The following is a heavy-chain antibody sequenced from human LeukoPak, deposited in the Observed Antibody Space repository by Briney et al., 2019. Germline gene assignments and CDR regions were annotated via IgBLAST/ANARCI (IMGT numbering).Heavy chain of an antibody. CDR3: AALTIFGVAPFDY. CDR1: GCSISSGYY. D-gene: IGHD3-3*01. V-gene: IGHV4-38-2*02. Sequence: SETLSLTCTVSGCSISSGYYWGWIRHPPGKGLEWIGSIYHSGSTYYNPSLKSRVTISVDTSKNQFSLKLSSVTAADTAVYYCAALTIFGVAPFDYWGQGTLVTVSS. J-gene: IGHJ4*02. CDR2: IYHSGST.